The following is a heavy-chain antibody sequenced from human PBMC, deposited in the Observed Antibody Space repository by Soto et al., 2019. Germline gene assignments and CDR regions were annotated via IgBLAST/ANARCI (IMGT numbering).Heavy chain of an antibody. Sequence: PGGSLRLSCAASGFNFGSYGMHWVRQAPGKGLEWVAVISYDGSNKYYADSVKGRFTISRDNSKNTLYLQMNSLRAEDTAVYYCAKDRSLVRGPMPYWGQGTLVTVSS. CDR3: AKDRSLVRGPMPY. J-gene: IGHJ4*02. D-gene: IGHD3-10*01. CDR2: ISYDGSNK. V-gene: IGHV3-30*18. CDR1: GFNFGSYG.